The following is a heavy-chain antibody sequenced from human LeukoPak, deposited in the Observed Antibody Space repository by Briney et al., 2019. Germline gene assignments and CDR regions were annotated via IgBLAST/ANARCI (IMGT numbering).Heavy chain of an antibody. J-gene: IGHJ4*02. CDR2: TRPDGSQK. CDR1: GFTFSSYW. Sequence: GGSLRLSCAASGFTFSSYWMSWVRQAPGKGLEWVANTRPDGSQKYYVDSVKGRFTISRDNAKNSLHVQMNSLRVEDTAVYYCARSSAGFDYWGLGTLVTVSS. CDR3: ARSSAGFDY. D-gene: IGHD6-25*01. V-gene: IGHV3-7*01.